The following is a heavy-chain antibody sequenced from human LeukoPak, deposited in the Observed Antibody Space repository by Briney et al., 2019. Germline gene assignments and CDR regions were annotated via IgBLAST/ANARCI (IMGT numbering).Heavy chain of an antibody. CDR1: EFTFSSYG. V-gene: IGHV3-30*03. Sequence: PGRSLRLSCAASEFTFSSYGMRWVRQAPGKGLEWVAVISYDGSNKYYADSVKGRFTISRDNSKNTLYLQMNSMRAEDTAVYYCATSASRHCSSTSCYYYYGMDVWGQGTTVTVSS. CDR3: ATSASRHCSSTSCYYYYGMDV. J-gene: IGHJ6*02. D-gene: IGHD2-2*01. CDR2: ISYDGSNK.